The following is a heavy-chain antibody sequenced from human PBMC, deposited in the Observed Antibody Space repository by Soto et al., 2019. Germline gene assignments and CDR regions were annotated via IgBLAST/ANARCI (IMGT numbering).Heavy chain of an antibody. CDR1: GGTFSSYT. D-gene: IGHD4-4*01. Sequence: GASVKVSCKASGGTFSSYTISWVRQAPGQGLEWMGRIIPILGIANYAQKFQGRVTITADKSTSTAYMELSSLRSEDTAVYYCGRDLSPLHYTNYEPLRNFHLCPRRSLV. J-gene: IGHJ2*01. CDR2: IIPILGIA. CDR3: GRDLSPLHYTNYEPLRNFHL. V-gene: IGHV1-69*04.